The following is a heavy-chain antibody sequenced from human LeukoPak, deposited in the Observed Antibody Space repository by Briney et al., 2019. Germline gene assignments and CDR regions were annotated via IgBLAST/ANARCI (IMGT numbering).Heavy chain of an antibody. CDR3: AKDIGSYYDY. V-gene: IGHV3-21*01. CDR1: GFTFSSYS. Sequence: GGSLRLSCAASGFTFSSYSMNWVRQAPGKGLEWVSSISTSSDFIYYADSVKGRFTISRDNSKNTLYLEMNSLRAEDTAVYYCAKDIGSYYDYWGQGILVTVSS. CDR2: ISTSSDFI. J-gene: IGHJ4*02. D-gene: IGHD3-10*01.